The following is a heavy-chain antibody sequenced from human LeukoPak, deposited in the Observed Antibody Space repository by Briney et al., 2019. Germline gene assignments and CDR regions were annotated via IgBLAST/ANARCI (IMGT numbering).Heavy chain of an antibody. D-gene: IGHD7-27*01. J-gene: IGHJ3*02. CDR2: IYYSGST. CDR1: GGSIRSYY. CDR3: ARLGKAYAFDI. V-gene: IGHV4-59*08. Sequence: EASETLSLTCTVSGGSIRSYYWSWIRQPPGKGLEWIGYIYYSGSTNYNPSLKSRVTISVDTSKNQFSLKLSSVTAADTAVYYCARLGKAYAFDIWGQGTMVTVSS.